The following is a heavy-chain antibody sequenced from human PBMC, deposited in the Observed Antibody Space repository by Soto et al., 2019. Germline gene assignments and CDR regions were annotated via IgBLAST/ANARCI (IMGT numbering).Heavy chain of an antibody. D-gene: IGHD3-3*02. CDR2: IWYDGSNK. V-gene: IGHV3-33*01. Sequence: QVQLVESGGGVVQPGRSLRLSCSTSGFIFSNYGMHWVRQAPGKGLEWVAVIWYDGSNKYYADSVRGRFTISRDDSKNTLYLQVNSMGVEDTAVYHWGRESGNFGANMDVWGQGTTVTVSS. J-gene: IGHJ6*02. CDR3: GRESGNFGANMDV. CDR1: GFIFSNYG.